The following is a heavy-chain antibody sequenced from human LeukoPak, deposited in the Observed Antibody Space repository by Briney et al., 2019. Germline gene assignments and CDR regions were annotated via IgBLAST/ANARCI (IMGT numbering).Heavy chain of an antibody. J-gene: IGHJ4*02. CDR1: GFTCSNLF. D-gene: IGHD1-14*01. V-gene: IGHV3-23*01. Sequence: GGSLRLSCACSGFTCSNLFMAWVRQAPGEGLEWVSHIRGSGVNTFYADSVKGRFTISRDNSKSTLDLQMDRLRAHDTAVLCCVRDEPNRRWYNWGQGTLVTVSS. CDR2: IRGSGVNT. CDR3: VRDEPNRRWYN.